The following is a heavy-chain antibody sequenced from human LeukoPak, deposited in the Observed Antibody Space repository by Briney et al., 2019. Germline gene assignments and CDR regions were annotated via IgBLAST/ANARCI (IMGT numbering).Heavy chain of an antibody. CDR2: IYYSGST. CDR1: GGSFSGYY. D-gene: IGHD5-18*01. J-gene: IGHJ6*03. V-gene: IGHV4-59*01. CDR3: ARDGGGYSYGYAYYYMDV. Sequence: SETLSLTCAVYGGSFSGYYWSWIRQPPGKGLEWIGYIYYSGSTNYNPSLKSRVTVSVDTSKNQFSLKLSSVTAADTAVYYCARDGGGYSYGYAYYYMDVWGKGTTVTISS.